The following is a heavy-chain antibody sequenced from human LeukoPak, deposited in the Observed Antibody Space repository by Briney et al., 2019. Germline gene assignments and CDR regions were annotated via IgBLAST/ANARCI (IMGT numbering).Heavy chain of an antibody. CDR2: ISRDGRST. V-gene: IGHV3-74*01. J-gene: IGHJ3*02. Sequence: GGSLRLSCAASGFTFSNYWMYWVRQAPGKGLVWVSRISRDGRSTSHADSVKGRFTISRDNAKNTLYLQMNSLRAEDTAVYYCARPNLRGVDIGAFDIWGQGTMVTVSS. D-gene: IGHD3-10*01. CDR1: GFTFSNYW. CDR3: ARPNLRGVDIGAFDI.